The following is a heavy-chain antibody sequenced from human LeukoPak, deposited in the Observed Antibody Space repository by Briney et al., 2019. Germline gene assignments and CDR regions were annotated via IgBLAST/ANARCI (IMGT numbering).Heavy chain of an antibody. CDR3: ASLLAGPNALDI. J-gene: IGHJ3*02. D-gene: IGHD6-13*01. CDR1: GFTFSSYA. V-gene: IGHV3-23*01. Sequence: QPGGSLRLSCAASGFTFSSYAMSWVRQAPGKGLEWVSAISGSGGSTYYADSVKGRFTISRDNSKNTLYLQMNSLRAEDTAVYYCASLLAGPNALDIWGQGTMVTVSS. CDR2: ISGSGGST.